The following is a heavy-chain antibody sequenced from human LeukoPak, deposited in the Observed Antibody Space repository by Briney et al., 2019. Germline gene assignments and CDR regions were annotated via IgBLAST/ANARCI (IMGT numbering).Heavy chain of an antibody. CDR1: GYTITGYY. Sequence: ASVKVSCEASGYTITGYYTHWVRQAPGQGLEWMGWINPNSGGTNYAQKFQGRVTMTRDTSISTAYVELSRLRSDDTAVYDCARYRGGYVDYWGEGTLVTVSS. V-gene: IGHV1-2*02. CDR2: INPNSGGT. D-gene: IGHD1-26*01. J-gene: IGHJ4*02. CDR3: ARYRGGYVDY.